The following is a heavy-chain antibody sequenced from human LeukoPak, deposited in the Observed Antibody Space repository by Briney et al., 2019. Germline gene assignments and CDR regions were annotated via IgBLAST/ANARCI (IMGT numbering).Heavy chain of an antibody. J-gene: IGHJ4*02. CDR3: ARDGSPRYCSGGSCYREHDY. CDR1: GGSISSGGYY. Sequence: SETLSLTCTVSGGSISSGGYYWSWIRQHPGKGLEWVGYIYYSGSTYYNPSLKGRVTISVDTSKNQFSLKLSSVTAADTAVYYCARDGSPRYCSGGSCYREHDYWGQGTLVTVSS. D-gene: IGHD2-15*01. CDR2: IYYSGST. V-gene: IGHV4-31*03.